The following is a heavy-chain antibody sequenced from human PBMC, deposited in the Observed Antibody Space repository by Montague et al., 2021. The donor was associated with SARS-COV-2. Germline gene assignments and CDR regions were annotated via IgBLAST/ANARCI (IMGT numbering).Heavy chain of an antibody. CDR1: GGSISSRTYY. Sequence: SETLSLTCTVSGGSISSRTYYWVWVRQPPGKELEWIGTINYSGKTYYNPSLKSRVTISVDTSKNQFSLKVTSVTAADTAVYYCARRAPWQLSWFFGLWGRGTLVTVSS. J-gene: IGHJ2*01. CDR2: INYSGKT. D-gene: IGHD6-13*01. V-gene: IGHV4-39*01. CDR3: ARRAPWQLSWFFGL.